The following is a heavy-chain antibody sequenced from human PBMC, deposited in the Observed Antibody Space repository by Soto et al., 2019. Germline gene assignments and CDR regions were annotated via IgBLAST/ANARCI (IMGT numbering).Heavy chain of an antibody. CDR2: IWYDGVNK. CDR3: ARDGESLPRNGLRSSYYFDY. D-gene: IGHD3-10*01. V-gene: IGHV3-33*01. CDR1: GFNFSSYV. Sequence: QVQLVESGGGVVQPGRSLRLSCAASGFNFSSYVMHWVRQAPGKGLEWVAVIWYDGVNKYYADSVKGRFTISRDNSKNRLYLQMNSLRAEDTAVYYCARDGESLPRNGLRSSYYFDYWGQGTLVTVSS. J-gene: IGHJ4*02.